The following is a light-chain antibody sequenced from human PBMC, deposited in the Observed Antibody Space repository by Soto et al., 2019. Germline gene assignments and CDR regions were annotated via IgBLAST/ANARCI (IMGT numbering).Light chain of an antibody. CDR3: AAWDDTLNGVV. CDR1: NSNIGSNT. CDR2: SND. Sequence: SVLTQSPSASGTPGQRVTISCSGSNSNIGSNTINWYQQLPGTAPKLLIYSNDQRPSGVPDRFSGSKSGTSASLAISGLQSEDEADYYCAAWDDTLNGVVFGGGTKLTVL. V-gene: IGLV1-44*01. J-gene: IGLJ3*02.